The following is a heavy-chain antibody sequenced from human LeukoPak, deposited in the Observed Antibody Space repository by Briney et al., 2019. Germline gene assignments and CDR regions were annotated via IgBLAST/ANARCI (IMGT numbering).Heavy chain of an antibody. V-gene: IGHV3-30*03. J-gene: IGHJ6*02. Sequence: PGGSLRLSCAASGFTFSSYGMPWVRQAPGKGLEWVAVISYDGSNKYYADSVKGRFTISRDNAKNSLYLQMNSLRAEDTAVYYCARPLGYCSSTSCRYYYYGMDVWGQGTTVTVSS. D-gene: IGHD2-2*01. CDR3: ARPLGYCSSTSCRYYYYGMDV. CDR2: ISYDGSNK. CDR1: GFTFSSYG.